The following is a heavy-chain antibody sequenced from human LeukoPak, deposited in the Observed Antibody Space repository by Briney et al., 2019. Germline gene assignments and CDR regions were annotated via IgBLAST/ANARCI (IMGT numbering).Heavy chain of an antibody. CDR1: GGSISSTSYF. D-gene: IGHD4-11*01. J-gene: IGHJ4*02. CDR2: IYYSGST. V-gene: IGHV4-39*01. CDR3: ARHNSPASFDY. Sequence: SETLSLTCTVSGGSISSTSYFWVWIRQPPGKALEWIGSIYYSGSTYYNPSLKSRVTISVDTSKNQFSLKLSSVTAADTAMYYCARHNSPASFDYWGQGTLVTVSS.